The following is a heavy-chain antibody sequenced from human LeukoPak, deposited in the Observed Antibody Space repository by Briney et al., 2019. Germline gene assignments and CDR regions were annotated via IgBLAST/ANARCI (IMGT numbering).Heavy chain of an antibody. CDR1: GGSISTYY. CDR2: IHASGPT. CDR3: ARHDAGIAARPFDN. Sequence: PSETLSLTCTVSGGSISTYYWSWIRRPPGKGLEWIAYIHASGPTNYNPPLKSRIPISADTSKHQFSLKLSSVTAADTAVYYCARHDAGIAARPFDNWGQGTLVTVSS. J-gene: IGHJ4*02. D-gene: IGHD6-6*01. V-gene: IGHV4-4*09.